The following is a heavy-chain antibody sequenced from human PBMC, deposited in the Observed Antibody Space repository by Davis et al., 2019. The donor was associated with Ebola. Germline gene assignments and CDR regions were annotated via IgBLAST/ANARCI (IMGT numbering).Heavy chain of an antibody. J-gene: IGHJ6*02. CDR1: GGSFSGYY. V-gene: IGHV4-34*01. Sequence: SETLSLTCAVYGGSFSGYYWSWIRQPPGKGLEWIGEINHSGSTNYNPSLKRRVTISVDTSTNQFSLKLSSVTAADTAVYYCASGSNYQYYYYGMDVWGQGTTVTVSS. D-gene: IGHD4-11*01. CDR3: ASGSNYQYYYYGMDV. CDR2: INHSGST.